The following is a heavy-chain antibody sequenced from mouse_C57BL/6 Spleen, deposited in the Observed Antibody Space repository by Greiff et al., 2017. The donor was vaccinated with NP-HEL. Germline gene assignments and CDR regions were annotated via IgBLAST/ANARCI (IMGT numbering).Heavy chain of an antibody. D-gene: IGHD2-5*01. J-gene: IGHJ4*01. Sequence: QVQLQQPGAELVRPGSSVKLSCKASGYTFTSYWMHWVKQRPIQGLEWIGNIDPSDSETHYNQKFKDKATLTVDKSSSTAYMQLSSLTSEDSAVYYCARGGYSNLLYAMDYWGQGTSVTVSS. CDR1: GYTFTSYW. CDR2: IDPSDSET. CDR3: ARGGYSNLLYAMDY. V-gene: IGHV1-52*01.